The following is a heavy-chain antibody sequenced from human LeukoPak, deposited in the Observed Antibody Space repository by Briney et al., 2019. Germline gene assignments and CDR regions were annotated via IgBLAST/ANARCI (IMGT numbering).Heavy chain of an antibody. J-gene: IGHJ4*02. D-gene: IGHD1-26*01. CDR2: ISWNSGSI. CDR3: AKDSGSYPRAFDY. Sequence: GRSLRLSCAASGFTFDDYAMHWVRQAPGKGLEWVSGISWNSGSIGYADSVKGRFTISRDNAKNSLYLQTNSLSAEDTALYYCAKDSGSYPRAFDYWGQGTLVTVSS. V-gene: IGHV3-9*01. CDR1: GFTFDDYA.